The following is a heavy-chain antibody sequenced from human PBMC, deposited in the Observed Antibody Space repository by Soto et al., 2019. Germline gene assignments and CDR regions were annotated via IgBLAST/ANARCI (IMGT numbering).Heavy chain of an antibody. J-gene: IGHJ5*02. CDR1: GGSISSYY. CDR2: IYYSGST. V-gene: IGHV4-59*01. CDR3: ARAPHYGGTPDNWFDP. D-gene: IGHD2-15*01. Sequence: PSETLSLTCTGSGGSISSYYWSWIRQPPGKGLEWIGYIYYSGSTNYNPSLKSRVTISVDTSKNQFSLKLSSVTAADTAVYYCARAPHYGGTPDNWFDPWGQGTLVPVSS.